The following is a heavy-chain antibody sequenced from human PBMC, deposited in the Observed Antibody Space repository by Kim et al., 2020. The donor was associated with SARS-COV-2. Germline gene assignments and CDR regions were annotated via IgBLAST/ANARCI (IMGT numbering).Heavy chain of an antibody. CDR3: ASSAVGFDY. D-gene: IGHD6-19*01. V-gene: IGHV3-48*03. CDR2: STI. Sequence: STIYYADSVKGRFTISRDNAKNSLYLQMNSLRAEDTAVYYCASSAVGFDYWGQGTLVTVSS. J-gene: IGHJ4*02.